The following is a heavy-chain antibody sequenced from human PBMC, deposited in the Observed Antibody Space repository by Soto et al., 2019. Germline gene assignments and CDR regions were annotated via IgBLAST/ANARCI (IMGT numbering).Heavy chain of an antibody. J-gene: IGHJ6*02. V-gene: IGHV5-10-1*01. D-gene: IGHD1-26*01. CDR3: ARRATATRYGMDV. Sequence: GESLKISCKGSGYSFTSYWISWVRQMPGKGLEWIGRIDPSDSYTNYSPSFQGHVAISVDKSISTAYLQWSSLKASDTAMYYCARRATATRYGMDVWGQGTSVTVSS. CDR2: IDPSDSYT. CDR1: GYSFTSYW.